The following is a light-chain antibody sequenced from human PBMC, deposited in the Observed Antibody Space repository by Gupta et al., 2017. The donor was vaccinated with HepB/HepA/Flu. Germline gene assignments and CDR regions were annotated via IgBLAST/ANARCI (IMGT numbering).Light chain of an antibody. V-gene: IGLV3-25*03. CDR1: ALPKQY. CDR3: QSADSSGVV. Sequence: SSELPQPPSVSVSPGQPARITCSGDALPKQYAYWYQQKPGQAPVLVIYKDSERPAGTPERFSGSSSGTTVTLTIRGVQAEDEDDYYYQSADSSGVVFGGGTKLTVL. J-gene: IGLJ2*01. CDR2: KDS.